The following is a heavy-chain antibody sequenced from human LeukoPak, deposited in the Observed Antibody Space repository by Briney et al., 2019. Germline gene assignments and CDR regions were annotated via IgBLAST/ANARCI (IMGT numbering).Heavy chain of an antibody. V-gene: IGHV7-4-1*02. Sequence: ASVKVSCKASGYTLSSYAMNWVRQAPGQGLEWMGWLNTNTGNPTYAQGFTGRFVFSLDTSVSTAYLQISSLKAEDTAVYYCARDARLYGDYDYYYYGMDVWGQGTTVTVSS. J-gene: IGHJ6*02. D-gene: IGHD4-17*01. CDR1: GYTLSSYA. CDR2: LNTNTGNP. CDR3: ARDARLYGDYDYYYYGMDV.